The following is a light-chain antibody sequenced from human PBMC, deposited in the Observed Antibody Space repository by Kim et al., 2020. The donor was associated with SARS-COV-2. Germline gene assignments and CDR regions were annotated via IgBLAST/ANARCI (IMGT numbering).Light chain of an antibody. V-gene: IGLV2-14*03. J-gene: IGLJ3*02. CDR2: DVT. CDR1: SSDFKS. Sequence: GSPGQSITISCTGGSSDFKSVAWYQQPPGRAPKLLIYDVTTRPSGVSLRLSGSKSGSTAPLTISGLQPEDEATYYCSSYTGSTTLVFGGGTKVTVL. CDR3: SSYTGSTTLV.